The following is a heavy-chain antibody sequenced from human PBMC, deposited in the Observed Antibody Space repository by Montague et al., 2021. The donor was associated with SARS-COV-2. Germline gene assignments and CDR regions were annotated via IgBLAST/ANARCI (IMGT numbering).Heavy chain of an antibody. CDR1: GFSLSTSGVG. J-gene: IGHJ4*02. CDR3: AQSNEVLRYFDCTGKMRGFDY. CDR2: IYWDADK. D-gene: IGHD3-9*01. Sequence: PALVKPTQTLTLTCTFSGFSLSTSGVGVGWIRQPPGKALEWLALIYWDADKRYSPYLKSRLTITKDTSKNQLVLTMTNMDPVDTATSYCAQSNEVLRYFDCTGKMRGFDYWGQGTPVTVSS. V-gene: IGHV2-5*02.